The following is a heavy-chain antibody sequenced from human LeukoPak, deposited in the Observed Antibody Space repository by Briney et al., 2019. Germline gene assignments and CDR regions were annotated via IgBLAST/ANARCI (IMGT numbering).Heavy chain of an antibody. CDR3: ARDRRYYDFWSGTPRMDV. CDR2: MNPNSGNT. J-gene: IGHJ6*04. V-gene: IGHV1-8*01. Sequence: ASVKVSCKASGYTFTSYDINWVRQATGQGLEWMGWMNPNSGNTGYAQKFQGRVTMTRNTSISTAYMELSSLRSEDTAVYYCARDRRYYDFWSGTPRMDVWGEGTTVTVSS. CDR1: GYTFTSYD. D-gene: IGHD3-3*01.